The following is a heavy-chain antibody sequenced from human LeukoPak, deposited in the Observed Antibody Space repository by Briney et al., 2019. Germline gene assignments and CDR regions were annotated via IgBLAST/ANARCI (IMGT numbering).Heavy chain of an antibody. V-gene: IGHV3-48*04. CDR2: IRSSDGAI. D-gene: IGHD3-22*01. J-gene: IGHJ4*02. Sequence: GGSLRLSCAASGFTFRLYSMNWVRQAPGKGLEWVSYIRSSDGAIAYADSVKGRFTISRDNAKNSLYLQLNSLRAEDTAVYYCARGSDSSGYYFDYWGQGTLVTVSS. CDR1: GFTFRLYS. CDR3: ARGSDSSGYYFDY.